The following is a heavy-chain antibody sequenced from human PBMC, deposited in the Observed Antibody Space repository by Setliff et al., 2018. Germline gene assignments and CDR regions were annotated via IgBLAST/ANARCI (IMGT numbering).Heavy chain of an antibody. D-gene: IGHD2-21*02. V-gene: IGHV3-33*01. Sequence: RLSCVASGFTFSHYGMHWVRQAPGKGLEWVALIWNDGSSKFYGDSVKGRFTISRDNSKNTLYLQMDSLRAEDTAVYYCARNWVTAQHYYYGMDVWGQGTTVTVSS. CDR1: GFTFSHYG. CDR3: ARNWVTAQHYYYGMDV. CDR2: IWNDGSSK. J-gene: IGHJ6*02.